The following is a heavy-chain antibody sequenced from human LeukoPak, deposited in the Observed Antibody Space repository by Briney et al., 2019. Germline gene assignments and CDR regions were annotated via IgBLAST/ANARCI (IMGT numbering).Heavy chain of an antibody. V-gene: IGHV4-59*12. CDR1: GGSISSYY. CDR2: IYYSGST. J-gene: IGHJ6*03. CDR3: ARRRHYYGSSRYYYYYMDV. Sequence: PSETLSLTCTVSGGSISSYYWSWLRQPPGKGLEWIGYIYYSGSTNYNPSLKSRVTISVDTSKNQFSLKLSSVTAADTAVYYCARRRHYYGSSRYYYYYMDVWGKGTTVTISS. D-gene: IGHD3-10*01.